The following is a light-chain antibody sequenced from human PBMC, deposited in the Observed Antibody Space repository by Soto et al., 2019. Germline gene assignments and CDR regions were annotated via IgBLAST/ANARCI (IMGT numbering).Light chain of an antibody. CDR2: DAS. J-gene: IGKJ4*01. CDR1: QSISSC. Sequence: DIQMTQSPSTLSASVGDRVTITCRASQSISSCLAWYQQKPGKAPKLLIYDASSLESGVPSRFSGSGSETDFALTISSRQPDDFATYYCQQYNSYSTTFGGGTKVEIK. V-gene: IGKV1-5*01. CDR3: QQYNSYSTT.